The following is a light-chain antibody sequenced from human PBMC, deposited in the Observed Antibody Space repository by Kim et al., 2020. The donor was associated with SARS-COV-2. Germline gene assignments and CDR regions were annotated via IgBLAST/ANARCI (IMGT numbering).Light chain of an antibody. CDR1: QGISSY. J-gene: IGKJ4*01. Sequence: AIRMTQSPSSLSASTGDRVTITCRASQGISSYLAWYQHTPGKAPKLLIYAASTLQSGVPSRFSGSGSGTDFTLTISCLQSEDFAIYYCQQYYSYPLTFGGGTKVDIK. CDR3: QQYYSYPLT. V-gene: IGKV1-8*01. CDR2: AAS.